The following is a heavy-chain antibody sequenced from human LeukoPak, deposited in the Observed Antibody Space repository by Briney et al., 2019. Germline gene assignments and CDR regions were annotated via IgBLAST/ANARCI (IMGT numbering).Heavy chain of an antibody. D-gene: IGHD3-10*01. CDR2: IYTSGST. J-gene: IGHJ6*03. V-gene: IGHV4-4*07. CDR3: ARDRAITMVRGVMNYYYYMDV. Sequence: SETLSLTCTVSGGSISSYYWSWIRRPAGKGLEWIGRIYTSGSTNYNPSLKSRVTMSVDTSKNQFSLKLSSVTAADTAVYYCARDRAITMVRGVMNYYYYMDVWGKGTTVTVSS. CDR1: GGSISSYY.